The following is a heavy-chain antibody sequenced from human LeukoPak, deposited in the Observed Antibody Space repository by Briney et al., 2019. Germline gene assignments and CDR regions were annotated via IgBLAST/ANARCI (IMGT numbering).Heavy chain of an antibody. Sequence: SETLSLTCTVSGGSISSYYWSWIRQPPGKGLEWIGYIYYSGSTNYNPSLKSRGTISVDTSKNQFSLKLSAVSAADTAVYYSARHVSAAAGTGIDYWGQGPLVTVSS. CDR1: GGSISSYY. J-gene: IGHJ4*02. CDR2: IYYSGST. D-gene: IGHD6-13*01. V-gene: IGHV4-59*08. CDR3: ARHVSAAAGTGIDY.